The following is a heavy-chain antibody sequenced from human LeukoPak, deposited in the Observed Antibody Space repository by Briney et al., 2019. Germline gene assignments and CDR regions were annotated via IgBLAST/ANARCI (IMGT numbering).Heavy chain of an antibody. J-gene: IGHJ4*02. V-gene: IGHV4-59*01. CDR3: ARGGRDFDY. CDR2: IYFSESA. Sequence: SETLSLTCTVSGGSISSYYWSWIRQPPGKGMEWIGYIYFSESANYDPSLKSRITISVDTPKNQFSLKLSSVTAADTAVYYCARGGRDFDYWGQGTLVTVSS. CDR1: GGSISSYY.